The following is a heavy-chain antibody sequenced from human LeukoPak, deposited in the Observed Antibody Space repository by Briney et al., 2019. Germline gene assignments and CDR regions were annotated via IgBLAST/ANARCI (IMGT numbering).Heavy chain of an antibody. CDR1: GFTFSNFG. Sequence: GGSLRLSCEASGFTFSNFGMHWLRQAPGKGLEWVTYIRYDGSNQYYADSVKGRFTISRDDPKNTLYLQMYSLRAEGTAVYYCAINGGYSSGNYFALDYWGQGTLVTVSS. J-gene: IGHJ4*02. CDR3: AINGGYSSGNYFALDY. CDR2: IRYDGSNQ. D-gene: IGHD1-26*01. V-gene: IGHV3-30*02.